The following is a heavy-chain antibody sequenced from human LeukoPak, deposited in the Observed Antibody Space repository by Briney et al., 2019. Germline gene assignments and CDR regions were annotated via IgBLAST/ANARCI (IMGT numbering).Heavy chain of an antibody. Sequence: SETLSLTCAVYGGSFSGYYWSWIRQPPGKGLEWIGEINHSGSTNYNPSLKSRVTISVDTSKNQFSLKLSSVTAADTAVYYCARGRDGGLFSWKPKHFDYWGQGTLVTVSS. V-gene: IGHV4-34*01. D-gene: IGHD3-22*01. J-gene: IGHJ4*02. CDR1: GGSFSGYY. CDR3: ARGRDGGLFSWKPKHFDY. CDR2: INHSGST.